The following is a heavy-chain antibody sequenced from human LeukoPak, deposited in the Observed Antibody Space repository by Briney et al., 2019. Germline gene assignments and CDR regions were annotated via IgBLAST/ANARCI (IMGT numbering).Heavy chain of an antibody. CDR1: GFPFSRYW. V-gene: IGHV3-7*01. CDR3: ARIGYSSLSNDF. J-gene: IGHJ4*02. D-gene: IGHD2-15*01. CDR2: IKQDGSVI. Sequence: GGSLRLSPAASGFPFSRYWMTWVRQAPGKGLEWVANIKQDGSVIYYVDSVKGRFTISRDNAKNSLSLQMNSLRAEDTAVYYCARIGYSSLSNDFWGPGALVTVSS.